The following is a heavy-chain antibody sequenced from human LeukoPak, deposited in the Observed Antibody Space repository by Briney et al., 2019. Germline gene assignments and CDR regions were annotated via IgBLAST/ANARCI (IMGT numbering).Heavy chain of an antibody. CDR2: ISSTGNTI. V-gene: IGHV3-48*03. D-gene: IGHD3-10*01. CDR3: ARERVPLVRGVIGY. CDR1: GFIFSNYE. Sequence: GGSLRLSCAVSGFIFSNYEMNWVRQAPGKGLEWVSYISSTGNTIYYAESVKGRFTISRDDAKDSLYLQMNSLRAEDTAVYYCARERVPLVRGVIGYWGQGTLVTVSS. J-gene: IGHJ4*02.